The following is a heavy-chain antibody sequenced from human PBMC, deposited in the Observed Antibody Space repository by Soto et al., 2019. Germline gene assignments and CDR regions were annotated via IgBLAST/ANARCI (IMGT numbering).Heavy chain of an antibody. CDR3: ARPHLRGRHYVFRSVPTASLYHYGLGV. Sequence: QVQLEQSGAEVKKPGSSVKVSCQTSRGTFNTYPISWMRQAPGQGLEWLGGILPVFGIMNYAQQFQDRLNFTASESTTSVYMELRGLTSEDTAVYFCARPHLRGRHYVFRSVPTASLYHYGLGVWGQGTTVIVSS. J-gene: IGHJ6*02. D-gene: IGHD3-3*01. V-gene: IGHV1-69*01. CDR2: ILPVFGIM. CDR1: RGTFNTYP.